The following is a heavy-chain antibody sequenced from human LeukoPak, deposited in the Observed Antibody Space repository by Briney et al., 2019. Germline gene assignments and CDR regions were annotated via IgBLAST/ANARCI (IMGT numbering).Heavy chain of an antibody. CDR3: AREDCSSTSCYHY. CDR2: INPNSGGT. CDR1: GYTFTSYA. D-gene: IGHD2-2*01. V-gene: IGHV1-2*02. J-gene: IGHJ4*02. Sequence: ASVKVSCKASGYTFTSYAMNWVRQAPGQGLEWMGWINPNSGGTNYAQKFQGRVTMTRDTSISTAYMELSRLRSDDTAVYYCAREDCSSTSCYHYWGQGTLVTVSS.